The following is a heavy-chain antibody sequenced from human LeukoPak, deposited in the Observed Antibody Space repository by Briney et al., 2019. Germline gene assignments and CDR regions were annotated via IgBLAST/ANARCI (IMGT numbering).Heavy chain of an antibody. Sequence: SVKVSCKASGGTFSSYAISWVRQAPGQGLEWMGGIIPIFGTANYAQKFQGRVTITADESTSTAFMELSSLRSEDTAVYYCARAAAAGDETLDYWGQGTLVTVSS. J-gene: IGHJ4*02. CDR1: GGTFSSYA. CDR3: ARAAAAGDETLDY. D-gene: IGHD6-13*01. V-gene: IGHV1-69*01. CDR2: IIPIFGTA.